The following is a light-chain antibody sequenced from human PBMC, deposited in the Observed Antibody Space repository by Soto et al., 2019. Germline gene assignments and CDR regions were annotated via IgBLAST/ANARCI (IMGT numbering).Light chain of an antibody. V-gene: IGKV2-28*01. CDR3: MQALQTWMWT. J-gene: IGKJ1*01. Sequence: DIVMTQSPLSLPVTPGEPASISCRSSQSLLQSNGYNYLDWYVQKPGQSPQLLIYLGSNRASGVPDRFSGSGSGTDVTLKISRVETEDVGVYYCMQALQTWMWTFGQGTKVEIK. CDR2: LGS. CDR1: QSLLQSNGYNY.